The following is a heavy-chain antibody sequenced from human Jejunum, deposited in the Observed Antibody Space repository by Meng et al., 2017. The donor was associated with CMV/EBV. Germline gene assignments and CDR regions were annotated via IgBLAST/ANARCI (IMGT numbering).Heavy chain of an antibody. CDR3: ARGFSNGYLPFDY. CDR1: GGVFNNYA. CDR2: IIAVLKTP. D-gene: IGHD3-22*01. Sequence: QVQLVQSGTEVKKPXSSVKVSCKSSGGVFNNYALNWMRQAPGQGLEWMGGIIAVLKTPTYAQKFWGRLTITADESTGTTYMDLTSLTSEDTAVYYCARGFSNGYLPFDYWGQGTLVTVSS. V-gene: IGHV1-69*01. J-gene: IGHJ4*02.